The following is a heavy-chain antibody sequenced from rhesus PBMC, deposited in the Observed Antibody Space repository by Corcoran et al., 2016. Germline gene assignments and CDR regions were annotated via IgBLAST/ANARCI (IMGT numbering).Heavy chain of an antibody. V-gene: IGHV4-122*02. J-gene: IGHJ4*01. D-gene: IGHD3-34*01. CDR2: ITYSGST. CDR1: GGSISSGYYY. CDR3: ARDQRGAPFDY. Sequence: QVQLQESGPGLVKPSETLSLTCAVSGGSISSGYYYWSWIRQPPGKGLECIVYITYSGSTSYNPSPKSRVTISRDTSKNQFSLKLSSVTAADTAVYYCARDQRGAPFDYWGQGVLVTVSS.